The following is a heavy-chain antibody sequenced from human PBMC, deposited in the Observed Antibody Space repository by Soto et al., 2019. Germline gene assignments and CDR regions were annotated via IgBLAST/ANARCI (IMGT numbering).Heavy chain of an antibody. J-gene: IGHJ6*02. V-gene: IGHV1-69*12. CDR1: GGTFSSYA. CDR3: ARAYRSSSTYYYDYGMDV. D-gene: IGHD6-13*01. Sequence: QVQLVQSGAEVKKPGSSVKVSCKASGGTFSSYAISWVRQAPGPGLEWMGGIIPIFGTANYAQKFQGRVTITADEATSTAYMELSSLRSEYTAVYYCARAYRSSSTYYYDYGMDVWGQGTTVTVSS. CDR2: IIPIFGTA.